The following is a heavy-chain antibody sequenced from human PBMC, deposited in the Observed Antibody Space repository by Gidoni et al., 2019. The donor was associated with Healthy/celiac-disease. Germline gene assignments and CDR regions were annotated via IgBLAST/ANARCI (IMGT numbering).Heavy chain of an antibody. Sequence: QVQLVESGGGVVQPGRSVRLACAASGFTFSSYAMHWVRQAPGKGLELVAVISYDGSNKYYADSVKGRFTISRDNSKNTLYLQTNSLSAEDTAVYYCARVETGYSSSWYEDYWGQGTLVTVSS. J-gene: IGHJ4*02. D-gene: IGHD6-13*01. CDR1: GFTFSSYA. CDR2: ISYDGSNK. CDR3: ARVETGYSSSWYEDY. V-gene: IGHV3-30-3*01.